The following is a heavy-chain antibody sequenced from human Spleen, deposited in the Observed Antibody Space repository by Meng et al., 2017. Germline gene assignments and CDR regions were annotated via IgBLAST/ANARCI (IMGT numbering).Heavy chain of an antibody. J-gene: IGHJ4*02. D-gene: IGHD5-18*01. CDR1: GFTFSNNW. CDR3: ARSDTANFGYFDY. CDR2: INQGGSQE. Sequence: GESLKISCAASGFTFSNNWMSWVRQPPGKGLEWVANINQGGSQEYYVDSVKGRFTISRDNSKKSLYLQMVSLRAEDTAVYYCARSDTANFGYFDYWGQGALVTVSS. V-gene: IGHV3-7*01.